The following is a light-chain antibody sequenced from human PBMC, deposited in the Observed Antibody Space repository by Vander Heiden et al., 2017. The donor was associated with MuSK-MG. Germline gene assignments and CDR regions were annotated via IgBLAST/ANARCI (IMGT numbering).Light chain of an antibody. CDR3: SSYTSSSTLGV. CDR2: DVS. V-gene: IGLV2-14*01. J-gene: IGLJ3*02. CDR1: SSDVGGYNY. Sequence: QSALTPPASASGSPGQSLTISCTATSSDVGGYNYVSWYQQHPGKAPKLMIYDVSNRPSGVSNRFSGSKSGNTASLTISGLQAEDEADYYCSSYTSSSTLGVFGGGTKLTV.